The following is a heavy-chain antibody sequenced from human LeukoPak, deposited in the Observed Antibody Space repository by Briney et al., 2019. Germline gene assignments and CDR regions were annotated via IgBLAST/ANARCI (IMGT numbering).Heavy chain of an antibody. J-gene: IGHJ2*01. Sequence: KPSETLSLTCTVSGGSISSYYWSWIRQPAGKGLEWIGRIYTSGSTNYNPSLKSRVTISVDKSKNQFSLKLSSVTAADTAVYYCATGASGYWYFDLWGRGTLVTVSS. V-gene: IGHV4-4*07. CDR3: ATGASGYWYFDL. CDR2: IYTSGST. D-gene: IGHD2-8*02. CDR1: GGSISSYY.